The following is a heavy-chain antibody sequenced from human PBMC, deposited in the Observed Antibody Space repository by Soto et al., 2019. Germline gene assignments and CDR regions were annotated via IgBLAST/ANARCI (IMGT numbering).Heavy chain of an antibody. Sequence: PGESLKISCKGSRYSFTSYWISWVRQMPGKGLEWMGRIDPSDSYTNYSPSFQGHVTISADKSISTAYLQWSSLKASDTAMYYCASAYYYDSSGYYWNDAFDIWGQGTMVTVSS. CDR2: IDPSDSYT. D-gene: IGHD3-22*01. CDR3: ASAYYYDSSGYYWNDAFDI. J-gene: IGHJ3*02. V-gene: IGHV5-10-1*01. CDR1: RYSFTSYW.